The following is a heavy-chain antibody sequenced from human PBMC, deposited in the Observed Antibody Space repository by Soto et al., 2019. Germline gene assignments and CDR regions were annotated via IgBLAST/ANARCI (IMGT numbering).Heavy chain of an antibody. Sequence: QVQLVESGGGVVQPGRSLRLSCAASGFPFSGYGMHWVRQAPGRGLEWMAIVSPDATIKYYEDSLKGRFAISRDNSKNTLYLQIDNLRVEDTALYYCAKSLGFCTTAGCSPHFFYVMDVWGQGTTVTASS. CDR3: AKSLGFCTTAGCSPHFFYVMDV. CDR2: VSPDATIK. D-gene: IGHD2-8*01. J-gene: IGHJ6*02. V-gene: IGHV3-30*18. CDR1: GFPFSGYG.